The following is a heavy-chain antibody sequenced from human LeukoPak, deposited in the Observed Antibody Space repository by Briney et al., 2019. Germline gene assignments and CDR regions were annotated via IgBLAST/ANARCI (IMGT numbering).Heavy chain of an antibody. D-gene: IGHD6-19*01. CDR2: ISSNGGST. J-gene: IGHJ3*02. CDR1: GFTFSSYG. V-gene: IGHV3-64*01. Sequence: PGRSLRLSCAASGFTFSSYGMHWVRQAPGKGLEYVSAISSNGGSTYYANSVKGRFTISRDNSKNTLYLQMGSLRAEDMAVYYCAREYSSGWHDAFDIWGQGTMVTVSS. CDR3: AREYSSGWHDAFDI.